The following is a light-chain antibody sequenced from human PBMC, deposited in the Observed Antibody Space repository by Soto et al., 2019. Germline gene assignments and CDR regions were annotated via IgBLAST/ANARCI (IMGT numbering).Light chain of an antibody. Sequence: DIQMTQSPSTLSASVGDRVTITCRASQSISIWLAWYQQKPGKAPKLLIYKASNLESGVPSRFSGSGSGTEFTLTISSLQPDDFATYYCQQYNAWYTFGQGTKLEIK. J-gene: IGKJ2*01. CDR1: QSISIW. V-gene: IGKV1-5*03. CDR2: KAS. CDR3: QQYNAWYT.